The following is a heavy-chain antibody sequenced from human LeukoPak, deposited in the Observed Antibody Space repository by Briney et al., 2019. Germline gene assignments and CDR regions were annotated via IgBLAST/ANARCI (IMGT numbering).Heavy chain of an antibody. J-gene: IGHJ6*04. CDR3: AKDPYYGSESDDMDV. CDR1: GFTFSSYA. V-gene: IGHV3-23*01. D-gene: IGHD3-10*01. CDR2: ISGSGGST. Sequence: GGSLRLSCAASGFTFSSYAMSWVRQAPGKGLEWVSAISGSGGSTYYADSVKGRFTISRDNSKNTLYLQMNSLRAKDTAVYYCAKDPYYGSESDDMDVWGKGTTVTVSS.